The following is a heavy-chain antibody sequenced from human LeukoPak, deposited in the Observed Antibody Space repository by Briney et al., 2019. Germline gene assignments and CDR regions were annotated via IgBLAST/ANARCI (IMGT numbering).Heavy chain of an antibody. CDR3: AKTQGPLGFLEWLLGY. J-gene: IGHJ4*02. Sequence: PGRSLRLSCAASGFTFSSYAMHWVRQAPGKGLEWVAVISYDGSNKYYADSVKGRFTISRDNSKNTLYLQMNSLRAEDTAVYYCAKTQGPLGFLEWLLGYWGQGTLVTVSS. CDR1: GFTFSSYA. V-gene: IGHV3-30*18. D-gene: IGHD3-3*01. CDR2: ISYDGSNK.